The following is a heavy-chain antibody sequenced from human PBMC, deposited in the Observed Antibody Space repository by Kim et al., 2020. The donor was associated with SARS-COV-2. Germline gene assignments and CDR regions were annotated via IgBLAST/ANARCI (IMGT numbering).Heavy chain of an antibody. V-gene: IGHV4-39*01. Sequence: YYNRSLKSRVTIAVATSKHQFSLKLSSVTAEDRAVYYCASHSGSYPRALGYWGQGTLVTVSS. CDR3: ASHSGSYPRALGY. J-gene: IGHJ4*02. D-gene: IGHD1-26*01.